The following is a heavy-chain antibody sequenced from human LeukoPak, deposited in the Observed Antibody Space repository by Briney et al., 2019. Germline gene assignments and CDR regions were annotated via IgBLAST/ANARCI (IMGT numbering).Heavy chain of an antibody. D-gene: IGHD5-12*01. CDR1: GYTFTSYD. CDR3: ASYSGYAQ. CDR2: MNPNSGNT. Sequence: EASVTVSCKASGYTFTSYDVNWVRQATGQGLEWMGWMNPNSGNTGYAQKFQGRVTISRNTSITTAYMELSGLTSEDTAVYYCASYSGYAQWGQGTLVTVSS. J-gene: IGHJ4*02. V-gene: IGHV1-8*03.